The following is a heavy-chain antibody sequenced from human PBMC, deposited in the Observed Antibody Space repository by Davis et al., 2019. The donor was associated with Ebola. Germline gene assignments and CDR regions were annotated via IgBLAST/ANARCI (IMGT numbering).Heavy chain of an antibody. CDR3: ARMRRTSPDY. CDR2: IYHSGST. V-gene: IGHV4-34*01. D-gene: IGHD3-3*01. J-gene: IGHJ4*02. Sequence: MPSETLSLTCAVYGGSFSGYYWSWIRQPPGKGLEWIGEIYHSGSTNYNPSLKSRVTISVDKSKNQFSLKLSSVTAADTAVYYCARMRRTSPDYWGQGTLVTVSS. CDR1: GGSFSGYY.